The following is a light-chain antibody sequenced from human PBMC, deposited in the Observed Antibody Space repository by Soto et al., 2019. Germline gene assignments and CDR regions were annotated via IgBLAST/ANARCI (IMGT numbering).Light chain of an antibody. CDR2: SAS. CDR3: RQSHSTPYT. V-gene: IGKV1-39*01. Sequence: IQLTQSPSSLSVSIGVRVTINCRASQGLSSYLNWYRQKPGKAPELLIYSASTLQTGVPSRFSGSGSETDFTLTISSLQSEDLATYYCRQSHSTPYTFGQGTKLEL. CDR1: QGLSSY. J-gene: IGKJ2*01.